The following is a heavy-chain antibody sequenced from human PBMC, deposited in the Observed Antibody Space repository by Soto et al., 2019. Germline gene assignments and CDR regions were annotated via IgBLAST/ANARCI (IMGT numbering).Heavy chain of an antibody. V-gene: IGHV4-59*01. CDR1: GGSISGYY. J-gene: IGHJ5*02. CDR3: AGEPDYGDYSSGYNWFDP. Sequence: SETLSLTCTVSGGSISGYYWSWIRQPPGKGLEWIGYIYYIGSSNSNPSLKSRVTISVDTSKNQFSLKLSSVTAADTAVYYCAGEPDYGDYSSGYNWFDPWGQGTLVTV. D-gene: IGHD4-17*01. CDR2: IYYIGSS.